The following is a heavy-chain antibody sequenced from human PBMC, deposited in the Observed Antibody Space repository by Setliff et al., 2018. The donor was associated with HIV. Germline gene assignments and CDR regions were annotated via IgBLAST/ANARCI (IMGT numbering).Heavy chain of an antibody. CDR3: AKDLDIVVVPAAPDAFDI. V-gene: IGHV3-7*03. CDR2: IKQDESEK. D-gene: IGHD2-2*03. Sequence: GGSLRLSCEASEFMFSTYWMSWVRQTPGKGLEWVANIKQDESEKYYAASVRGRFTISRDNAKNTLDLQMNNLRVEDTAVYYCAKDLDIVVVPAAPDAFDIWGQGTMVTVSS. J-gene: IGHJ3*02. CDR1: EFMFSTYW.